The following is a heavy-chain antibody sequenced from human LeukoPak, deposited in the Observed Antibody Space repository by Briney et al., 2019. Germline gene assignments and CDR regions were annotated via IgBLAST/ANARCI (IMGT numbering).Heavy chain of an antibody. CDR3: AREVLESAEYFQH. Sequence: SETLSLTCTVSGDSFSSHYWSWIRQPPGKGLEWIGYISYSGSTNYNPSLKSRVTISVDTSKSQFSLKLRSVSAADTAVYYCAREVLESAEYFQHWGQGTLVTVSS. CDR1: GDSFSSHY. CDR2: ISYSGST. J-gene: IGHJ1*01. D-gene: IGHD3-3*01. V-gene: IGHV4-59*11.